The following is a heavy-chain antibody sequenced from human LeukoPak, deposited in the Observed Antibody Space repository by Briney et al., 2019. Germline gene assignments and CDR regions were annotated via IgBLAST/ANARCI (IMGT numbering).Heavy chain of an antibody. CDR1: GFTFSDFY. J-gene: IGHJ4*02. V-gene: IGHV3-11*01. CDR2: ISGNSVNI. CDR3: ARGSRVTLHYFDY. Sequence: PEGSLRLSCAASGFTFSDFYMSWVRQTPGKGLEWISYISGNSVNIYYADSVKGRFTISRDNARNSLYMQMNSLRAEDTAVYYCARGSRVTLHYFDYWGQGALVTVSS. D-gene: IGHD5-18*01.